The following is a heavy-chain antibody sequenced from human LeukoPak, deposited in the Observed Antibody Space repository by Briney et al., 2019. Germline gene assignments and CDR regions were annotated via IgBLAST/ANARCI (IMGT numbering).Heavy chain of an antibody. J-gene: IGHJ6*02. CDR2: IYYSGST. V-gene: IGHV4-59*01. CDR1: GGSISGYY. D-gene: IGHD1-26*01. Sequence: SETLSLTCTVSGGSISGYYWSWIRQPPGKGLEWIGYIYYSGSTNYNPSLKSRVTISVDTSKNQFSLKLSSVTAADTAVYYCARVLVGATGYYYGMDVWGQGTTVTVSS. CDR3: ARVLVGATGYYYGMDV.